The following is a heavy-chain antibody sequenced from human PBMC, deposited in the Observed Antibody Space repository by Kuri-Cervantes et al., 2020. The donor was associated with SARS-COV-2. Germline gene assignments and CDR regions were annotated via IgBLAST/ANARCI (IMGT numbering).Heavy chain of an antibody. Sequence: GSLRLSCTASGGPISSYYWSWIRQPPGKGLEWSWYIYYSGSTNYNPSHKSRVTISVDTSKNQFSLKLISVTAADTAVYNCARICFMSHHYGNKREVYFDYWGQGTLVTVSS. CDR3: ARICFMSHHYGNKREVYFDY. D-gene: IGHD4-11*01. CDR2: IYYSGST. V-gene: IGHV4-59*12. CDR1: GGPISSYY. J-gene: IGHJ4*02.